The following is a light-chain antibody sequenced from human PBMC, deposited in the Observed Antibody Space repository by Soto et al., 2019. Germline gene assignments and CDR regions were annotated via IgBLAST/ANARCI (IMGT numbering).Light chain of an antibody. CDR3: SSYTTNITHVV. CDR2: EVT. J-gene: IGLJ2*01. Sequence: QSALTQPASVSGSPGQSITISCTGTSVDIGGYNYVSWYQQHPGKAPKLLMSEVTNRPSGVSNRFSGSKSGNTASLTISGLLAEDEADYYCSSYTTNITHVVFGGGTKVTVL. V-gene: IGLV2-14*01. CDR1: SVDIGGYNY.